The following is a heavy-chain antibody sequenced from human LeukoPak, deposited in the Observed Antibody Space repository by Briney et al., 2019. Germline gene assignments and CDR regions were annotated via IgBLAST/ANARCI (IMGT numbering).Heavy chain of an antibody. CDR1: GYTFTSYA. CDR3: ARDLRRYDILTGYYPYWYFDL. Sequence: ASVKVSCKASGYTFTSYAMHWVRQAPGQRLEWMGWINAGNGNTKYSQKFQGRVTITRDTSASTAYMELSSLRSEDTAVYYCARDLRRYDILTGYYPYWYFDLWGRGTLVTVSS. D-gene: IGHD3-9*01. J-gene: IGHJ2*01. CDR2: INAGNGNT. V-gene: IGHV1-3*01.